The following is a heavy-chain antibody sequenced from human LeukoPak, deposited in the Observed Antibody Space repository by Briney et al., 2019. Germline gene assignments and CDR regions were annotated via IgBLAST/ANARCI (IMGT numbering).Heavy chain of an antibody. J-gene: IGHJ6*02. CDR1: GFTFSSYW. CDR3: ARGVKVRGVNYYGMDV. Sequence: GGSLRLSCAASGFTFSSYWMSWVRQAPGKGLEWVAVISYDGSNKYYADSVKGRFTISRDNSKNSLYLQMNSLRAEDTAVYYCARGVKVRGVNYYGMDVWGQGTTVTVSS. D-gene: IGHD3-10*01. V-gene: IGHV3-30*03. CDR2: ISYDGSNK.